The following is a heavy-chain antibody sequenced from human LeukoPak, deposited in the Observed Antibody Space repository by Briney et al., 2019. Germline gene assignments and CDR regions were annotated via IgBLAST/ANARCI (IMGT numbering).Heavy chain of an antibody. CDR3: ARDGWFGDYNWFDP. V-gene: IGHV3-48*01. CDR2: ISSASNTI. CDR1: GFTFSSYS. Sequence: GESLRLSCAASGFTFSSYSMNWVRQAPGKGLEWISYISSASNTIYYADSVKGRFTISRDNAKNSVYLQMNSLRAEDTAMYYCARDGWFGDYNWFDPWGQRTMVTVSS. D-gene: IGHD3-10*01. J-gene: IGHJ5*02.